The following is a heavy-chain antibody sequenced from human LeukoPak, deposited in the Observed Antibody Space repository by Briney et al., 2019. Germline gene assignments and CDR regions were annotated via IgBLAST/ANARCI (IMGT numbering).Heavy chain of an antibody. Sequence: GGSLRLSCAASGFTFSIYAMHWVRQAPGKGLEWVSTITSTTSSTSYADSLKGRFTISRDNSKRTLYLQMNSLRAEDTAMYYCAKDPNGDYVGAFDFWGQGTLVTVSS. V-gene: IGHV3-23*01. CDR2: ITSTTSST. D-gene: IGHD4-23*01. CDR1: GFTFSIYA. CDR3: AKDPNGDYVGAFDF. J-gene: IGHJ3*01.